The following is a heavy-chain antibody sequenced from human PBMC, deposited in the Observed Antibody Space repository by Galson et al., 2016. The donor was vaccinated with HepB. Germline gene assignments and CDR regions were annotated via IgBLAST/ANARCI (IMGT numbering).Heavy chain of an antibody. Sequence: SLRLSCAASGFTFNNYYMGWIRQAPGKGLEWVSYISHRSSVTNYADSVRGRFTISRDNARNSLYLQMNTLRTEDTAVYYCARERTSRAALELWGQGVLVTVSS. V-gene: IGHV3-11*06. CDR3: ARERTSRAALEL. D-gene: IGHD1/OR15-1a*01. CDR1: GFTFNNYY. CDR2: ISHRSSVT. J-gene: IGHJ4*02.